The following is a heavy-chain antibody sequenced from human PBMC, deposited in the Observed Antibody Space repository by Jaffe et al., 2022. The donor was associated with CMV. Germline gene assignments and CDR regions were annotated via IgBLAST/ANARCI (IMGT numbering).Heavy chain of an antibody. V-gene: IGHV2-5*02. CDR1: GFSLSTSGVG. Sequence: QITLKESGPTLVKPTQTLTLTCTFSGFSLSTSGVGVGWIRQPPGKALEWLALIYWDDDKRYSPSLKSRLTITKDTSKNQVVLTMTNMDPVDTATYYCAHSSPNDSGWYSRTVGWFDPWGQGTLVTVSS. CDR2: IYWDDDK. D-gene: IGHD6-19*01. CDR3: AHSSPNDSGWYSRTVGWFDP. J-gene: IGHJ5*02.